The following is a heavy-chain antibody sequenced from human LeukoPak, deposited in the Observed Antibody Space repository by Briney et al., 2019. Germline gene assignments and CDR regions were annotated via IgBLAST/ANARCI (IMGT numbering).Heavy chain of an antibody. V-gene: IGHV1-46*01. D-gene: IGHD3-22*01. Sequence: GGSLRLSCAASGFTFSSYAMHWVRQAPGQGLEWMGIINSSGGSTSYAQKFQGRVTMTRDTSTSTVYMELSSLRFEDTAVYYCARGLNYYDSSEFAYWGQGTLVTVSS. CDR3: ARGLNYYDSSEFAY. CDR1: GFTFSSYA. CDR2: INSSGGST. J-gene: IGHJ4*02.